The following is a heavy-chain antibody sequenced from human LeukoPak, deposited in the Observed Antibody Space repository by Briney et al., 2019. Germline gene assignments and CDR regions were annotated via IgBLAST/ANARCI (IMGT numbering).Heavy chain of an antibody. V-gene: IGHV4-61*02. D-gene: IGHD2-15*01. J-gene: IGHJ5*02. Sequence: SETLSLTCTVSGGSISSGSYYWSWIRQPAGKGLEWIGRIYTSGSTNYNPSLKSRVTMSVDTSKNQFSLKLSSVTAADTAVYYCARAGRGGYCSGGSCYGVVYNWFDPWAREPWSPSPQ. CDR1: GGSISSGSYY. CDR2: IYTSGST. CDR3: ARAGRGGYCSGGSCYGVVYNWFDP.